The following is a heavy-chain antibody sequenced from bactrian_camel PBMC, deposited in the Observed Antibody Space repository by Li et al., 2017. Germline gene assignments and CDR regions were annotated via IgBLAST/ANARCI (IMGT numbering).Heavy chain of an antibody. V-gene: IGHV3S53*01. CDR3: AYPDMGGFPTLVT. CDR1: ADALMY. CDR2: ITTGGSST. D-gene: IGHD3*01. Sequence: VQLVESGGGLVQPGGSLRLSCSASADALMYMAWFRQAPGQKREAVAAITTGGSSTMFHDSVKGRFTISQDNAKNTVYLQMNSLKPEDDMYNCAAYPDMGGFPTLVTGPRGPRSPSP. J-gene: IGHJ6*01.